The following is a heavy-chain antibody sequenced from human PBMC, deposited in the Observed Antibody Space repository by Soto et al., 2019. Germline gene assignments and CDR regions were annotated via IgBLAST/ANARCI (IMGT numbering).Heavy chain of an antibody. Sequence: EVQLLESGGGLVRFGGSLRLSCAASGFTCNNYAMTWVRQPPGKGLEWVSAISGSGDATFYADSVRGRCTISRDNSKRTLYLQMNSLRAEDTAVYFCAKDLRAPATKNFDYWGQGTLVTVSS. V-gene: IGHV3-23*01. CDR3: AKDLRAPATKNFDY. D-gene: IGHD6-25*01. CDR2: ISGSGDAT. CDR1: GFTCNNYA. J-gene: IGHJ4*02.